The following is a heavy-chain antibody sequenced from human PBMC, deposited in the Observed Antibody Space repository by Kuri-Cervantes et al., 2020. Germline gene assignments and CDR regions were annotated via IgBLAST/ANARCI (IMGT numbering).Heavy chain of an antibody. V-gene: IGHV3-30*03. CDR1: GFTFSSYG. CDR3: AREVFTMVRGVTE. Sequence: GESLKISCAASGFTFSSYGMHGVRQAPGKGLEWVAVISNDGSYKSYADTVKGRFTISRGNPKNTLYLQMNSLRAEDTAVYYCAREVFTMVRGVTEWGQGTLVTVSS. CDR2: ISNDGSYK. J-gene: IGHJ4*02. D-gene: IGHD3-10*01.